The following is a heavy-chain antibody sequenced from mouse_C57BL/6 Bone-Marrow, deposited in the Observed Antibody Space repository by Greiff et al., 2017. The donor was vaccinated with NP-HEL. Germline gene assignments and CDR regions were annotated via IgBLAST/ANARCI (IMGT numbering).Heavy chain of an antibody. CDR1: GYSITSGYY. J-gene: IGHJ4*01. Sequence: DVQLQESGPGLVKPSQSLSLTCSVTGYSITSGYYWNWIRKFPGNKLEWMGYISYDGSNNYNPSLKNRISITRDTSKNQFFLKLNSVTTEDTATYYCARGVYAMDYWGQGTSVTVSA. CDR3: ARGVYAMDY. CDR2: ISYDGSN. V-gene: IGHV3-6*01.